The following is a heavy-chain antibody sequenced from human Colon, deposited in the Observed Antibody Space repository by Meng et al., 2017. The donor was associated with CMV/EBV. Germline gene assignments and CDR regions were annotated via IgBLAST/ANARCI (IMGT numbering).Heavy chain of an antibody. V-gene: IGHV3-21*01. D-gene: IGHD6-6*01. Sequence: FSSYSMNWVRQAPGKGLEWVSSISSSSSYIYYADSVKGRFTISRDNAKNSLYLQMNSLRAEDTAVYYCARWSIAARDYYYYYGMDVWGQGTTVTVSS. CDR3: ARWSIAARDYYYYYGMDV. CDR2: ISSSSSYI. J-gene: IGHJ6*02. CDR1: FSSYS.